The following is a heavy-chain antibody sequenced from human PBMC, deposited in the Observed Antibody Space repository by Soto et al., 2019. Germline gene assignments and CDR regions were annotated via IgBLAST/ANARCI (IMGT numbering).Heavy chain of an antibody. CDR3: ARGGGQKYCSRTSCYGGYYGMDV. Sequence: ASVKVSCKASGYTFSTNGISWVRQAPGQGPEWMAWISTYNGITDYAQKFLGRLTMTTDTSTSTAYMELRSLRSDDTAVYYCARGGGQKYCSRTSCYGGYYGMDVWGQGTTVTVSS. D-gene: IGHD2-2*01. CDR1: GYTFSTNG. V-gene: IGHV1-18*04. J-gene: IGHJ6*02. CDR2: ISTYNGIT.